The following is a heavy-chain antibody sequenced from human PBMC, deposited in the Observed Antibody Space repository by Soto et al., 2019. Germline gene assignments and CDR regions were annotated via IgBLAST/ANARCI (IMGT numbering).Heavy chain of an antibody. D-gene: IGHD4-4*01. V-gene: IGHV1-18*01. CDR1: GYTFTSYG. Sequence: ASVKVSCKASGYTFTSYGISWVRQAPGQGLEWMGWISAYNGNTNYAQKLQGRVTMTTDTSTSTAYMELRSLRSDDTAVYYCARRMVRYSNHLMVLWFDPWGQGTLVTVSS. J-gene: IGHJ5*02. CDR2: ISAYNGNT. CDR3: ARRMVRYSNHLMVLWFDP.